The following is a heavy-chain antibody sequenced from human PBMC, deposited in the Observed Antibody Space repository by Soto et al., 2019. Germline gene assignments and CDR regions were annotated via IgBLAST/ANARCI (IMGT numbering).Heavy chain of an antibody. CDR2: TYYRSKWYT. D-gene: IGHD3-22*01. CDR3: SRAFDSRFDY. V-gene: IGHV6-1*01. Sequence: SQTLSLTCAISGDSVSSSRVAWNWIRQSPSRGLEWLGRTYYRSKWYTDYAVSVKSRVTINPDTSKNQFYLQLNSVTPEDTAVYYCSRAFDSRFDYWGQGTLVTVSS. J-gene: IGHJ4*02. CDR1: GDSVSSSRVA.